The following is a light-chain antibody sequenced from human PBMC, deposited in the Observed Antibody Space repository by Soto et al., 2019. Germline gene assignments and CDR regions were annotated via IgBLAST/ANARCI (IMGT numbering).Light chain of an antibody. Sequence: QSALTQPASVSGSPGQSITISCTGTSSDVGGYKYVSWYQQHPGKAPKLMIYEVSNRPSGVSNRFSGTKSGNTASLTISGLQAEDEADYYCSSYTSSSPCVFRTGTKLTVL. J-gene: IGLJ1*01. CDR3: SSYTSSSPCV. V-gene: IGLV2-14*01. CDR1: SSDVGGYKY. CDR2: EVS.